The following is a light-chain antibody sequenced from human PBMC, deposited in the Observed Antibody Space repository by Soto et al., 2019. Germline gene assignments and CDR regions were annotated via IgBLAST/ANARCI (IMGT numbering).Light chain of an antibody. J-gene: IGKJ1*01. CDR2: DAS. V-gene: IGKV3-20*01. CDR3: QQYNNWPRT. CDR1: QSLSSGY. Sequence: IVLMQSPGTLSLSPGERATLSCRASQSLSSGYLAWYQQKPGQAPRLLFYDASRRATGTPDRFSVSGSGTDFTLTISRLEPEDFAVYYCQQYNNWPRTFGQGTKVDIK.